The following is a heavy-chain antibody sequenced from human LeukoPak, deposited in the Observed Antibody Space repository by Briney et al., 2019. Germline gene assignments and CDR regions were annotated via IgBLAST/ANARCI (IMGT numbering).Heavy chain of an antibody. J-gene: IGHJ4*02. CDR3: ARDCSSSSCYGEPRLTY. Sequence: SETLSLTCSVSGASISSYYWSWIRQPAGKGLEWVGRVHIRGNTVYNPSLKSRLSMSLDTSKNQFSLNLYSVTAADTAIYYCARDCSSSSCYGEPRLTYWGQGTLVTVSS. CDR1: GASISSYY. V-gene: IGHV4-4*07. D-gene: IGHD2-2*01. CDR2: VHIRGNT.